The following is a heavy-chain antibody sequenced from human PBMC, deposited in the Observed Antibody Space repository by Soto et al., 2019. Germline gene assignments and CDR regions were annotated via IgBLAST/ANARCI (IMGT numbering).Heavy chain of an antibody. CDR1: GGSISSSSYY. D-gene: IGHD6-19*01. CDR3: AGGGGQWLVLRANYFDY. V-gene: IGHV4-39*01. J-gene: IGHJ4*02. CDR2: IYYSGST. Sequence: PSETLSLTCTVSGGSISSSSYYWGWIRQPPGKGLEWIGSIYYSGSTYYNPSLKSRVTISVDTSKNQFSLKLSSVTAAATAVYYCAGGGGQWLVLRANYFDYWGQGTLVTVSS.